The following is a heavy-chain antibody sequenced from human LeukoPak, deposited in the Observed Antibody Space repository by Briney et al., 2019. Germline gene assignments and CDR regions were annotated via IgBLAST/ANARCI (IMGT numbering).Heavy chain of an antibody. J-gene: IGHJ6*04. Sequence: GGCLTLSCVAPGLIFSNYGMHSVRQAPGKGLDWGSFIRYDGNEKQYADSMRGRVTISRDNSKGTLFLQMTSLRPEDTAVYYCAKAYGSRLLKGDHQNMDVWGKGTTVIVSS. CDR1: GLIFSNYG. D-gene: IGHD2-21*02. V-gene: IGHV3-30*02. CDR3: AKAYGSRLLKGDHQNMDV. CDR2: IRYDGNEK.